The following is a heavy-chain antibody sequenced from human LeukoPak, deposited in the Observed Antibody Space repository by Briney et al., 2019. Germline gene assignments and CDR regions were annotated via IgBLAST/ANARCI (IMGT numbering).Heavy chain of an antibody. V-gene: IGHV1-18*01. CDR2: ISTFNGNT. J-gene: IGHJ5*02. CDR3: ARVKQLVSPWFDP. D-gene: IGHD6-13*01. CDR1: GYTFTSYD. Sequence: ASVKVSCKASGYTFTSYDISSVRQAPGQGLEWMGWISTFNGNTDYAQKLQARVTMTTDTSTTTAYMELRSLRSDDTAVYYCARVKQLVSPWFDPWGRGTLVTVSS.